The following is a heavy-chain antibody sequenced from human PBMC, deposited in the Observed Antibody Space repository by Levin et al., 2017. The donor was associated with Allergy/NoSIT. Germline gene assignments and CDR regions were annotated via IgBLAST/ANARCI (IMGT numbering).Heavy chain of an antibody. CDR2: INSDGSST. J-gene: IGHJ6*02. CDR1: GFTFSSYW. D-gene: IGHD6-13*01. CDR3: ARGAPGIAAAGTWHDYYYYYGMDV. V-gene: IGHV3-74*01. Sequence: PGESLKISCAASGFTFSSYWMHWVRQAPGKGLVWVSRINSDGSSTSYADSVKGRFTISRDNAKNTLYLQMNSLRAEDTAVYYCARGAPGIAAAGTWHDYYYYYGMDVWGQGTTVTVSS.